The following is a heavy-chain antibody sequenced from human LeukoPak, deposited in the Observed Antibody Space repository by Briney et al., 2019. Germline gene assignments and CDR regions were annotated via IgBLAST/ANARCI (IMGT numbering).Heavy chain of an antibody. V-gene: IGHV1-69*13. CDR3: ARVGDFWSGHTYYYYYYGMDV. J-gene: IGHJ6*02. D-gene: IGHD3-3*01. Sequence: GASVKVSCKASGGTFSSYAISWVRQAPGQGLEWMGGIIPIFGTANYAQKFQGRVTITADESTSTAYMELSSLRSEDTAVYYCARVGDFWSGHTYYYYYYGMDVWGQGTTVTVSS. CDR2: IIPIFGTA. CDR1: GGTFSSYA.